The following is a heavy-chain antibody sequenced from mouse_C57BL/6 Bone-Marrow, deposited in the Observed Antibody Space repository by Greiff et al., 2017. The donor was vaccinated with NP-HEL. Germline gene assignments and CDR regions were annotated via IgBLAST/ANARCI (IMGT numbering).Heavy chain of an antibody. CDR1: GYTFTSYW. CDR3: ARFEAYYYGSSPYYYAMDY. D-gene: IGHD1-1*01. J-gene: IGHJ4*01. Sequence: QVQLQQPGAELVKPGASVKLSCKASGYTFTSYWMQWVKQRPGQGLEWIGEIDPSDSYTNYNQKFKGKATLTVDTSSSTAYMQLSSLTSEDSAVYYCARFEAYYYGSSPYYYAMDYWGQGTSVTVSS. V-gene: IGHV1-50*01. CDR2: IDPSDSYT.